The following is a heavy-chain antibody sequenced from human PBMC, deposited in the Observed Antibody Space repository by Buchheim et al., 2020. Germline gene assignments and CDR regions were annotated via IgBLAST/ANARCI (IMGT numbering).Heavy chain of an antibody. Sequence: EVQLVDSGGGLVQPGGSLRLSCAASGFTFSSYWMHWVRQAPGKGPVWVSRINTDGTDTSYADSVKGRFTISSANATNTLYPQMNSLEAEDTAVYFCARGGTSGSLDYWGQGTL. CDR1: GFTFSSYW. V-gene: IGHV3-74*01. CDR2: INTDGTDT. CDR3: ARGGTSGSLDY. J-gene: IGHJ4*02. D-gene: IGHD3-10*01.